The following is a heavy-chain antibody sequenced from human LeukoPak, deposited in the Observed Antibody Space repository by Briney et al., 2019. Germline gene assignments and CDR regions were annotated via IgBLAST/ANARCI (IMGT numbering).Heavy chain of an antibody. CDR2: IYTSGST. CDR3: ARAYRGRYENYYYYYMDV. D-gene: IGHD3-16*01. Sequence: PSETPSLTCTVSGGSISSGSYYWSWIRQPAGKGLEWIGRIYTSGSTNYNPSLKSRVTISVDTSKNQFSLKLSSVTAADTAVYYCARAYRGRYENYYYYYMDVWGKGTTVTVSS. CDR1: GGSISSGSYY. J-gene: IGHJ6*03. V-gene: IGHV4-61*02.